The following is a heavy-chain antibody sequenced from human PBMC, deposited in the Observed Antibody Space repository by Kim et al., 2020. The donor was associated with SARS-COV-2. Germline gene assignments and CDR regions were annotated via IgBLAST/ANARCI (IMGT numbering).Heavy chain of an antibody. V-gene: IGHV1-46*01. J-gene: IGHJ5*02. Sequence: ASVKVSCKASGYTFTSYYMHCVRQAPQQGLEWIGRINPSGGSTSCAQKFQGRVTMTRDTSTSTVYMGLSSLRSEETAVYYCARDPGNLGGNWFDPLGQRTLVTVSS. CDR3: ARDPGNLGGNWFDP. CDR2: INPSGGST. CDR1: GYTFTSYY. D-gene: IGHD3-10*01.